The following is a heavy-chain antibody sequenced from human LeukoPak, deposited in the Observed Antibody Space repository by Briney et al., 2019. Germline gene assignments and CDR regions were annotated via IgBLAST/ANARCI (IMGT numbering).Heavy chain of an antibody. CDR1: GFTFSSYA. Sequence: PGGSLRLSCAASGFTFSSYAMSWVRQAPGKGLEWVSAISGSGGSTYYADSVKGRFTISRDNSKNTLYLQMNSLRPDDTAVYYCAKDRQQLPTYWFDPWGQGTLVTVSS. D-gene: IGHD6-13*01. CDR2: ISGSGGST. CDR3: AKDRQQLPTYWFDP. J-gene: IGHJ5*02. V-gene: IGHV3-23*01.